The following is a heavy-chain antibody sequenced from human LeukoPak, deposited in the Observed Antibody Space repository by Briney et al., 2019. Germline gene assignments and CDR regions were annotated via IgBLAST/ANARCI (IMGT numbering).Heavy chain of an antibody. J-gene: IGHJ4*02. V-gene: IGHV4-59*08. CDR2: IYYSGST. CDR1: GGSISSYY. Sequence: SETLSLTCTVSGGSISSYYWSWIRQPPGKGLEWMGYIYYSGSTNYNPSLKSRVTISVDPSKNQFSLKLSSGTAADTAVYYCARAPGYSNSLDYWGQGTLVTVSS. D-gene: IGHD4-11*01. CDR3: ARAPGYSNSLDY.